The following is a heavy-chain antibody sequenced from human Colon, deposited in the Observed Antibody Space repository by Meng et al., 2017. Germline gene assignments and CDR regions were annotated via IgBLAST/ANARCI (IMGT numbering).Heavy chain of an antibody. V-gene: IGHV3-15*05. Sequence: GESLKISCEASGFTFKNTWFSWVRQAPGKGLEWVGRIKSTTDGGTTDYAAPVKGRFTISREESKNTVYLQMNSLKSEDTAVYYCTTDDNSGYDLGDWFDPWGQGTLVTVSS. CDR3: TTDDNSGYDLGDWFDP. CDR1: GFTFKNTW. CDR2: IKSTTDGGTT. D-gene: IGHD3-22*01. J-gene: IGHJ5*02.